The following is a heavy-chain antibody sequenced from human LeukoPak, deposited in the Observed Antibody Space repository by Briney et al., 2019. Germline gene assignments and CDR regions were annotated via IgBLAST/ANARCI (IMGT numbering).Heavy chain of an antibody. CDR3: ARDCSSGWWGNYYYMDV. CDR2: ISSSSSYI. D-gene: IGHD6-19*01. Sequence: PGGSLRLSCAASGFTFSSYSMNWVRQAPGKGLEWVSSISSSSSYIYYADSVKGRFTISRDNAKNSLYLQMNSLRAEDTAVYYCARDCSSGWWGNYYYMDVWGKGTTVTVSS. V-gene: IGHV3-21*01. J-gene: IGHJ6*03. CDR1: GFTFSSYS.